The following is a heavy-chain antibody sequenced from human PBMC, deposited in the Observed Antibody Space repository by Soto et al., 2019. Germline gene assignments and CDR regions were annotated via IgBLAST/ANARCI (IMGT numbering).Heavy chain of an antibody. Sequence: EVQLVESGGGLVQPGGSLRLSCATSGLSLSDDFIDWVRQAPGKGLDWVGRTKNKAYSYTTEYAASVKGRFTISRDDSENSVYLQMNSLQSEDTAVYYCASIRGVMGYWGQGTLVTVSS. D-gene: IGHD3-10*01. CDR2: TKNKAYSYTT. J-gene: IGHJ4*02. CDR1: GLSLSDDF. CDR3: ASIRGVMGY. V-gene: IGHV3-72*01.